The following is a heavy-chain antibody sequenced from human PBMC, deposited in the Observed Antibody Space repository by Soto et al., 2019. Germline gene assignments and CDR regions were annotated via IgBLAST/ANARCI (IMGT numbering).Heavy chain of an antibody. J-gene: IGHJ3*02. Sequence: AAVKVSCKASGYTFTSYGINWVRQAPGQGLEWMGWISAYNGNTNYAQKLQGRVTMTTDTSTSTAYMELRSLRSDDTAVYYCARGSGGYCSGGSCQLDAFDIWGQGTMVTVSS. V-gene: IGHV1-18*01. CDR1: GYTFTSYG. D-gene: IGHD2-15*01. CDR3: ARGSGGYCSGGSCQLDAFDI. CDR2: ISAYNGNT.